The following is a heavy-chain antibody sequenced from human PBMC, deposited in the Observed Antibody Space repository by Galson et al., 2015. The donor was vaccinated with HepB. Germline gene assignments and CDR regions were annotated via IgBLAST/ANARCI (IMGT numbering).Heavy chain of an antibody. Sequence: SLRLSCAASGFTFSSYAMSWVRQAPGKGLEWVSAISGSGGSTYYADSVKGRFTISRDNPKNTLYLQMNSLRAEDTAVYYCAKDQMVSVLGYYYGMDVWGQGTTVTVSS. V-gene: IGHV3-23*01. CDR2: ISGSGGST. CDR3: AKDQMVSVLGYYYGMDV. J-gene: IGHJ6*02. CDR1: GFTFSSYA. D-gene: IGHD2-8*01.